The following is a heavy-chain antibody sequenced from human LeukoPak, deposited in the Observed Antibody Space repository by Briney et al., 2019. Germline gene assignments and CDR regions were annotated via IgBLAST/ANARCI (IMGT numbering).Heavy chain of an antibody. V-gene: IGHV4-4*07. D-gene: IGHD6-19*01. CDR3: ARANVSDRSGWPPSWGFDP. J-gene: IGHJ5*02. Sequence: SETLSLTCTVSGGSISSYYWSWIRQPAGKGLEWIGRIYTSGSTNYNPSLKSRVTMSVDTSKNQFSLKLSSVTAADTAVYYCARANVSDRSGWPPSWGFDPWGQGTLVTVSS. CDR1: GGSISSYY. CDR2: IYTSGST.